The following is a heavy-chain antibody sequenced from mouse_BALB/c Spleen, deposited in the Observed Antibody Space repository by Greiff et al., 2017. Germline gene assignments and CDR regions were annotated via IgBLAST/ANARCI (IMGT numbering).Heavy chain of an antibody. J-gene: IGHJ4*01. V-gene: IGHV5-6-4*01. CDR2: ISSGGSYT. D-gene: IGHD1-1*01. CDR1: GFTFSSYT. CDR3: TRAGGSSYEAMDY. Sequence: EVQGVESGGGLVKPGGSLKLSCAASGFTFSSYTMSWVRQTPEKRLEWVATISSGGSYTYYPDSVKGRFTISRDNAKNTLYLQMSSLKSEDTAMYYCTRAGGSSYEAMDYWGQGTSVTVSS.